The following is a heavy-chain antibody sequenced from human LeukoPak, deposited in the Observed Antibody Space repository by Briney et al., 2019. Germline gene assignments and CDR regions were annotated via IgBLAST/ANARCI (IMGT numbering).Heavy chain of an antibody. CDR2: INSDGSST. V-gene: IGHV3-74*01. J-gene: IGHJ4*02. CDR1: GFTFSSYW. D-gene: IGHD6-19*01. Sequence: GGSLRLSCAASGFTFSSYWMHWVRQAPGKGLGWVLRINSDGSSTIHADSVKGRFTISRDNAKNTLYLQMNSLRAEDTAVYYCAREVYSSGWSSFDYWGQGTLVTVSS. CDR3: AREVYSSGWSSFDY.